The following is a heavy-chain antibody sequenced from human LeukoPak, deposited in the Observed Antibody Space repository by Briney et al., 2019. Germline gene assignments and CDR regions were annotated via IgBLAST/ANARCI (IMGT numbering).Heavy chain of an antibody. V-gene: IGHV3-74*01. CDR2: ISSDGSDT. CDR3: ARAVGSSSS. J-gene: IGHJ5*02. CDR1: GFTFSNYW. Sequence: GGSPRLSCAASGFTFSNYWMHWARQAPGKGLVWVSRISSDGSDTTYGDSVKGRFTISRGNAKNSLDLQMNSLRAEDTAVYYCARAVGSSSSWGQGTLVTVSS. D-gene: IGHD6-6*01.